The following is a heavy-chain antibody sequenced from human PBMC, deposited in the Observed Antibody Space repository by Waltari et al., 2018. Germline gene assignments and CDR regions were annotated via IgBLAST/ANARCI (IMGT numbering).Heavy chain of an antibody. CDR1: GFSFSGYE. CDR3: ARPRSVAFFDY. J-gene: IGHJ4*02. CDR2: ISSSGSTL. V-gene: IGHV3-48*03. Sequence: EVQLLESGGGLGQPGGSLRLSCAPSGFSFSGYEMNWVRQAPGKGLEWLSYISSSGSTLYYADSVKGRFTISRDNTKNSLYLQMNSLRAEDTGVYYCARPRSVAFFDYWGQGTLVTVSS. D-gene: IGHD5-12*01.